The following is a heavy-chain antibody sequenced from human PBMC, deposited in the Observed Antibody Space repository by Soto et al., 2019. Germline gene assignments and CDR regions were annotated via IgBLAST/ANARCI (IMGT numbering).Heavy chain of an antibody. Sequence: QVQLVQSGAEVKKPGSSVKVSCKASGGTFSSYAISWVRQAPGQGLEWMGGIIPVFGTANYAQKFQGRVTITADESTSTAYMELSSRRSEDTAVDYCARDVIADAGTAGWGQGTLVTVSS. J-gene: IGHJ4*02. CDR3: ARDVIADAGTAG. D-gene: IGHD6-13*01. CDR1: GGTFSSYA. V-gene: IGHV1-69*12. CDR2: IIPVFGTA.